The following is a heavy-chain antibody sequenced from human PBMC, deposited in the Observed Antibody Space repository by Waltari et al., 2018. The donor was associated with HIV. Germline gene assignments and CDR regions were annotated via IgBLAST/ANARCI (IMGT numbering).Heavy chain of an antibody. Sequence: QVQLVQSGPAVKKPGSSVKVPCKASGGTFRSYAITWVGQAPGQGLEWMGGIIPIFGTSNYAQKFQGRVTITADESTSTVYMGLSSLRSEDTAVYYCARVSKIYSSSSGAFDYWGQGTLVTVSS. CDR1: GGTFRSYA. V-gene: IGHV1-69*01. CDR3: ARVSKIYSSSSGAFDY. CDR2: IIPIFGTS. D-gene: IGHD6-6*01. J-gene: IGHJ4*02.